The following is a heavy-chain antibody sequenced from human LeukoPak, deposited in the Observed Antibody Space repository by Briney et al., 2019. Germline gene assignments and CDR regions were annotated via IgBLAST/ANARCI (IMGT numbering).Heavy chain of an antibody. Sequence: SETLSLTCTVSGGSISRYYWCWIRQPPGKGLEWIGYIYYSRSTNYNPSLKSRVTISVDTSKNQFSLKLSSVTAADTAVYYCAREDGYNLGYFDYWGQGTLVTVSS. D-gene: IGHD5-24*01. CDR2: IYYSRST. CDR3: AREDGYNLGYFDY. V-gene: IGHV4-59*01. CDR1: GGSISRYY. J-gene: IGHJ4*02.